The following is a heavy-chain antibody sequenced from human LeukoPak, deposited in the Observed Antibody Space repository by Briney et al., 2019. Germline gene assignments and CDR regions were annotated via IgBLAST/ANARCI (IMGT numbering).Heavy chain of an antibody. J-gene: IGHJ4*02. CDR3: ARGIAAFFDY. D-gene: IGHD2-21*01. CDR2: ISPSSSTI. V-gene: IGHV3-48*01. Sequence: GGSLRLSCAASGFTFSTYSMNWVRQAPGKGLEWVSYISPSSSTISYADSVKGRFTISRDNAKNSLYLQMNSLRAEDTAAYYCARGIAAFFDYWGQGTLVTVAS. CDR1: GFTFSTYS.